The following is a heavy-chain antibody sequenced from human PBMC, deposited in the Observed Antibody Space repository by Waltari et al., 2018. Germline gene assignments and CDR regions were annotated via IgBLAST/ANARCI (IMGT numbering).Heavy chain of an antibody. CDR3: ASSHVSMTTVVSTFDY. CDR2: IIPTVGTA. J-gene: IGHJ4*02. D-gene: IGHD4-17*01. V-gene: IGHV1-69*12. Sequence: QVQLVQSGAEVKKPGSSVKVSCKASGGTFSSYAISWVRQAPGQGLEWMGGIIPTVGTANYEQKFQGRVTITADESTSTAYMELSSLRSEDTAVYYCASSHVSMTTVVSTFDYWGQGTLVTVSS. CDR1: GGTFSSYA.